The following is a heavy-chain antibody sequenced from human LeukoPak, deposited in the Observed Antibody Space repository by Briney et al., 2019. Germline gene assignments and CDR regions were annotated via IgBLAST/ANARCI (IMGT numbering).Heavy chain of an antibody. Sequence: ASVKVSCKASGYTFTSYGISWVRQAPGQGLEWMGWISAYNGNTNYAQKLQGRVTMTTDTSTSTAYMELRSLRSDDTAVYYCARPYYYGSSGYYSIWGQGTLVTVSS. J-gene: IGHJ4*02. CDR1: GYTFTSYG. D-gene: IGHD3-22*01. CDR2: ISAYNGNT. CDR3: ARPYYYGSSGYYSI. V-gene: IGHV1-18*01.